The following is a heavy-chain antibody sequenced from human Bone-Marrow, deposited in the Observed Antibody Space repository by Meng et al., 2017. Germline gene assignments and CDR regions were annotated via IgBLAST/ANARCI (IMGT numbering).Heavy chain of an antibody. CDR1: GDSVSSNSAA. CDR3: ARGDSGYDFRY. J-gene: IGHJ4*02. CDR2: TYYRSKWYN. D-gene: IGHD5-12*01. Sequence: SQSPSLTGAISGDSVSSNSAAWNWSRQTPSRGLEWLGRTYYRSKWYNDYAVSVKSRITINPDTSKNQFSLQLNSVTPEDTAVYYCARGDSGYDFRYWGQGTLVTVSS. V-gene: IGHV6-1*01.